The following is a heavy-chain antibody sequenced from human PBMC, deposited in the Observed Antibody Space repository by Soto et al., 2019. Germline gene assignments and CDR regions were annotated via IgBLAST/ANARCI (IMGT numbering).Heavy chain of an antibody. V-gene: IGHV1-69*13. CDR2: IIPIFDTA. CDR3: ARNGTLTGYSYGMDV. D-gene: IGHD1-1*01. Sequence: SVKVSCKASGGTFSDFTINWVRQAPGQRLEWMGGIIPIFDTANYAENFQGRVTITADESTSTSFMEVSSLRSEDTAVYYCARNGTLTGYSYGMDVWGQGTMVTVSS. J-gene: IGHJ6*02. CDR1: GGTFSDFT.